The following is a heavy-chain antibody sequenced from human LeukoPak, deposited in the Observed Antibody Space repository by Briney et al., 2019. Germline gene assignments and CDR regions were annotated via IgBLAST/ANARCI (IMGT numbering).Heavy chain of an antibody. CDR3: ASPRKDSSGYYYTPFDC. D-gene: IGHD3-22*01. CDR2: IIPIFGTV. J-gene: IGHJ4*02. CDR1: GGTFSSYA. Sequence: RASVKVSCKASGGTFSSYAISWVRQAPGQGLGWMGGIIPIFGTVNYAQKFQGRVTITADESTSTAYMELSSLRSEDTAVYYCASPRKDSSGYYYTPFDCWGQGTLVTVSS. V-gene: IGHV1-69*13.